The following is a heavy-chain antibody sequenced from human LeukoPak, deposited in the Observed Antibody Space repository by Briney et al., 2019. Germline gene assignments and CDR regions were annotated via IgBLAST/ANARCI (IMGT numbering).Heavy chain of an antibody. J-gene: IGHJ5*02. CDR1: GFNFSHFW. Sequence: GSLRLSCLASGFNFSHFWISWVRQAPGKGLEWVANIKEDGSIEDYVDSVKGRFTVSRDNAKNSLYLEMNSLRVEDTAVYYCASQQVAPPWGQGTLVIVSS. V-gene: IGHV3-7*01. D-gene: IGHD5-12*01. CDR2: IKEDGSIE. CDR3: ASQQVAPP.